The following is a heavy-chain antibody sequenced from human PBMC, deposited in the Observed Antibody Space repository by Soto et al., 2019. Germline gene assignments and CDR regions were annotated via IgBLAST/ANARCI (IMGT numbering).Heavy chain of an antibody. J-gene: IGHJ4*02. CDR3: AKHIPGPSNW. D-gene: IGHD1-20*01. Sequence: EVQLLESGGALVQPRGSLRLSCVASGFTFNNYGVNWVRQAPGKGLEWVSGISGSGLTTTYADSVKGRFTISRDNSKNTLYLQMNSLKAEDTAVYYCAKHIPGPSNWWGRGTLVTVSS. CDR2: ISGSGLTT. CDR1: GFTFNNYG. V-gene: IGHV3-23*01.